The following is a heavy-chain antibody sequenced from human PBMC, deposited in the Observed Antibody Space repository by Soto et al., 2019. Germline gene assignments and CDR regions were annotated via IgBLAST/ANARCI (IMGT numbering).Heavy chain of an antibody. CDR1: GGTFSSYA. CDR2: IIPIFGTA. CDR3: ARGPVVVVNATPSYFDY. Sequence: ASVKVSCKASGGTFSSYATSWVRQAPGQGLEWMGGIIPIFGTANYAQKFQGRVTITADESTSTAYMELSSLRSEDTAVYYCARGPVVVVNATPSYFDYWGQGTLVTVSS. V-gene: IGHV1-69*13. J-gene: IGHJ4*02. D-gene: IGHD2-21*01.